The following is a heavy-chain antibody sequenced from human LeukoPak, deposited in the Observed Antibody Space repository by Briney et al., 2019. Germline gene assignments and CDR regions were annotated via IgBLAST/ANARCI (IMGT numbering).Heavy chain of an antibody. D-gene: IGHD4-17*01. CDR1: GFTFSSYW. Sequence: PGGSLRLSCAASGFTFSSYWLSWVRQAPGKGLEWVANIKQDGSEKYYVDSVKGRFTISRDNAKNSLYLQMNSLRAEDPAVYYCARGGDYGDYDFFDYWGQGTLVTVSS. CDR3: ARGGDYGDYDFFDY. CDR2: IKQDGSEK. V-gene: IGHV3-7*01. J-gene: IGHJ4*02.